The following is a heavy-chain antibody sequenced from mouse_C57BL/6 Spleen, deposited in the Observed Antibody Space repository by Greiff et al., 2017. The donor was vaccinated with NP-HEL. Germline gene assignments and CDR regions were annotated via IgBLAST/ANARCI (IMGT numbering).Heavy chain of an antibody. J-gene: IGHJ1*03. Sequence: QVQLQQPGAELVRPGSSVKLSCKASGYTFTSYWMHWVKQRPIQGLEWIGNIDPSDSETHYNQKFKDKATLAVDKSSSTAYMQLSSLTSEDSAVYYCATTVVASYWYFDVWGTGTTVTVSS. V-gene: IGHV1-52*01. CDR1: GYTFTSYW. D-gene: IGHD1-1*01. CDR3: ATTVVASYWYFDV. CDR2: IDPSDSET.